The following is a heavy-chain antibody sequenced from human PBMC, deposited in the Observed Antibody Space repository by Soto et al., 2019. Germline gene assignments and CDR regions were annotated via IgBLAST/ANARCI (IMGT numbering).Heavy chain of an antibody. CDR3: ARRRGSDWFEAGLDAFDI. V-gene: IGHV4-39*01. D-gene: IGHD6-19*01. J-gene: IGHJ3*02. CDR2: IYYTGSS. CDR1: GGSISSSSYH. Sequence: SETLSLTCTVSGGSISSSSYHWGWIRQPPGYGPEWIGSIYYTGSSHYNPSLKSRLTISVDTSKNQFSLNLSSVTAADTAVYYCARRRGSDWFEAGLDAFDILGQGKTVTGS.